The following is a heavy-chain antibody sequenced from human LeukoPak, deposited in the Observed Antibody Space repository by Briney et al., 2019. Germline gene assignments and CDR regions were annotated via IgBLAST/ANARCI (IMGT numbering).Heavy chain of an antibody. J-gene: IGHJ6*03. CDR1: GYTFTSYD. V-gene: IGHV1-18*01. D-gene: IGHD3-16*01. CDR2: ISAYNGNT. CDR3: ARVGGLWQNYYYYMDV. Sequence: ASVKVSCKASGYTFTSYDINWVRQATGQGLEWMGWISAYNGNTNYAQKLQGRVTMTTDTSTSTAYMELRSLRSDDTAVYYCARVGGLWQNYYYYMDVWGKGTTVTVSS.